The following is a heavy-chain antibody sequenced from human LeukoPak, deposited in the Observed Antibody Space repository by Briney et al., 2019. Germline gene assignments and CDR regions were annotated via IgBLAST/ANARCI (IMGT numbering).Heavy chain of an antibody. Sequence: SETLSLTCTVSGGSISSYYWSWIRQPPGKGLEWIGYIYYSGSTNYNPSLKSRVTISVDTSKNQFSLKLSSVTAADTAVYYCARDRSPGSGWAGGFDPWGQGTLVTVSS. CDR1: GGSISSYY. CDR3: ARDRSPGSGWAGGFDP. CDR2: IYYSGST. J-gene: IGHJ5*02. D-gene: IGHD6-19*01. V-gene: IGHV4-59*01.